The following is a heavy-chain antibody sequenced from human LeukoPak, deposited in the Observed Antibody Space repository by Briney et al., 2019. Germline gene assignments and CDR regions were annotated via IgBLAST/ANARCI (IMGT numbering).Heavy chain of an antibody. Sequence: SETLSLTCTVSGGSISSSSYYWGWIRQPPGKGLEWIGSIYYSGSTYYNPSLKSRVTISVDTSKNQFSLKLSSVTAADTAVYYCARGMVRGVPLSHYYYGMDVWGQGTTVTVSS. V-gene: IGHV4-39*07. CDR3: ARGMVRGVPLSHYYYGMDV. D-gene: IGHD3-10*01. J-gene: IGHJ6*02. CDR2: IYYSGST. CDR1: GGSISSSSYY.